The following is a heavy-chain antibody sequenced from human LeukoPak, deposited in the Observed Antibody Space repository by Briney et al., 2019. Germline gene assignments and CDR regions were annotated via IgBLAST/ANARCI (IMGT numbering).Heavy chain of an antibody. CDR1: GYTFTSYG. CDR3: ARDTIRFPPGWFDP. CDR2: ISAYNGNT. V-gene: IGHV1-18*01. D-gene: IGHD2-21*01. Sequence: GASVKVSCKASGYTFTSYGISWVRQAPGQGLEWMGWISAYNGNTNYAQKLQGRVTMTTDTSTSTAYMELRSLRSDDTAVYYCARDTIRFPPGWFDPWGQGTLVTVSS. J-gene: IGHJ5*02.